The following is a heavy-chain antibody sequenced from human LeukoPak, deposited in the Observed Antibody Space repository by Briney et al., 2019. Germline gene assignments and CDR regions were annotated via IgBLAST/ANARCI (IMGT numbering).Heavy chain of an antibody. J-gene: IGHJ1*01. V-gene: IGHV4-39*07. CDR1: GGSISSSSYY. D-gene: IGHD1-26*01. Sequence: SETLSLTCTVSGGSISSSSYYWGWIRQPPGKGLEWIGSIYYSGSTYYNPSLKSRVTISVDTSKNQFSLKLSSVTAADTAVYYCARVTSGSYNQYFQHWGQGTLVTVSS. CDR2: IYYSGST. CDR3: ARVTSGSYNQYFQH.